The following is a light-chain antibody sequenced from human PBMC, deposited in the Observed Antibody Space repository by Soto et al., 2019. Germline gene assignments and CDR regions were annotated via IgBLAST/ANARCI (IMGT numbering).Light chain of an antibody. CDR1: QSVSSN. CDR3: QQYNNWPPLT. CDR2: DAS. V-gene: IGKV3-15*01. J-gene: IGKJ4*01. Sequence: EIVMTQSPATLSVSPGERATLSCRASQSVSSNLAWYQQKPGQAPRLLIYDASARATGIPARFSGSGSGTEFTLTISSLQSEDFAVYYCQQYNNWPPLTVGGGTKVEIK.